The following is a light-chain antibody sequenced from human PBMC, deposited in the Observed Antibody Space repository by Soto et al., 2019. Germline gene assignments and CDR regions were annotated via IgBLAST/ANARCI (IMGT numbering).Light chain of an antibody. Sequence: DIQMTQSPSTLSASVGDRVTITCRAGQSISSWLAWYQQKPGKAPKLLIYKASSLESGVPSRFSGSGSGTEFTLSISSLQPDDFATYYCQQYTSYPFTFGPNTRLEI. CDR1: QSISSW. V-gene: IGKV1-5*03. CDR2: KAS. CDR3: QQYTSYPFT. J-gene: IGKJ5*01.